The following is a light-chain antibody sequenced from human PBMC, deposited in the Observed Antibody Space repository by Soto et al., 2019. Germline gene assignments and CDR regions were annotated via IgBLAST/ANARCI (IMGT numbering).Light chain of an antibody. J-gene: IGKJ1*01. Sequence: EIVLTQFPGTLSLSPGERATLSCRASQSVGRNYVAWYQQKPGQAPRVIIYAASNRASGIPDRFSGSGSGSDFSITISRLEPEDFAVYYWQQYGTSPWAFGQGTKVEIK. CDR1: QSVGRNY. CDR3: QQYGTSPWA. V-gene: IGKV3-20*01. CDR2: AAS.